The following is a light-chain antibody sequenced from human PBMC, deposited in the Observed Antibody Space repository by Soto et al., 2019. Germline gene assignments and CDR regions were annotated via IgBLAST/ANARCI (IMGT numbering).Light chain of an antibody. CDR1: QSISTN. V-gene: IGKV3-15*01. CDR3: QHYNNWPPWT. Sequence: IVMTQSPVTMSVSPGERATLSCRASQSISTNLAWYQQKPGQAPRLLIYGASTRATGIPARFSGGGSGTEVTLTIISLQAEDVAVYYCQHYNNWPPWTFGQGTKVETK. J-gene: IGKJ1*01. CDR2: GAS.